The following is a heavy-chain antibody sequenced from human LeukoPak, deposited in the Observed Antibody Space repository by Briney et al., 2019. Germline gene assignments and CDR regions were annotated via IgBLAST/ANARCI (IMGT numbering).Heavy chain of an antibody. Sequence: GGSLRLSCAASGFTFDDYAMHWVRQAPGKGLEWVSGISWNSGSIGYADSVKGRFTISRDNAKNSLYLQMNSLRAEDTALYYCAKGIAAAGSLNYFDYWGQGTLVTVSS. CDR1: GFTFDDYA. CDR2: ISWNSGSI. D-gene: IGHD6-13*01. V-gene: IGHV3-9*01. J-gene: IGHJ4*02. CDR3: AKGIAAAGSLNYFDY.